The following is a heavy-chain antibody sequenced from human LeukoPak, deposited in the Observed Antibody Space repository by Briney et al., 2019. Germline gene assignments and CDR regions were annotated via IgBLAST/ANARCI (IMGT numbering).Heavy chain of an antibody. Sequence: GGSLRLSCAASGNYWMHWVRQAPGKGLVWVSHINSDGSWTGYADSVKGRFTISKDNAENTVYLQMNNLRAEDTAVYYCVSFYETYWGRGTLVTVSS. D-gene: IGHD2-2*01. J-gene: IGHJ4*02. CDR3: VSFYETY. V-gene: IGHV3-74*01. CDR1: GNYW. CDR2: INSDGSWT.